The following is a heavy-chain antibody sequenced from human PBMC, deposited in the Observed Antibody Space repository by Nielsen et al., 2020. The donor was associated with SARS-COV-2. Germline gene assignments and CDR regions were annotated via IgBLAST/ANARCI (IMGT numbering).Heavy chain of an antibody. V-gene: IGHV4-59*01. CDR3: ARDHMVRGTSPSWFDP. D-gene: IGHD3-10*01. J-gene: IGHJ5*02. CDR1: GGSISSYY. CDR2: IYYSGST. Sequence: GSLRLSCTVSGGSISSYYWSWIRQPPGKGLEWIGYIYYSGSTNYNPSLKSRVTISVDTSKNQFSLKLSSVTAADTAVYYCARDHMVRGTSPSWFDPWGQGTLVTVSS.